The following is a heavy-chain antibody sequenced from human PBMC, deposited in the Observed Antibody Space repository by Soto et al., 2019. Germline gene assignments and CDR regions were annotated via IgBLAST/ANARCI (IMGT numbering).Heavy chain of an antibody. CDR2: IYWDDDK. CDR1: GFSLTTSGVG. CDR3: AKREWGSEVDY. V-gene: IGHV2-5*02. Sequence: QITLKESGPTLVKPTQTLTLTCTFSGFSLTTSGVGVGWIRQPPGKALEWLALIYWDDDKLSRPSLKSRLTITTETSKSQVVLTMTNMDPVDTATYFGAKREWGSEVDYWGQGTLVTVSS. D-gene: IGHD3-16*01. J-gene: IGHJ4*02.